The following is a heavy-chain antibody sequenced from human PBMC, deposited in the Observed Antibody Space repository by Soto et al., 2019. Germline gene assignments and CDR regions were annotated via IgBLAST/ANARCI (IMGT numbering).Heavy chain of an antibody. V-gene: IGHV4-34*01. CDR2: INHSGST. D-gene: IGHD2-21*02. Sequence: SETLSLTCAVYGGSFSGYYWSWIRQPPGKGLEWIGEINHSGSTNYNPSLKSRVTISVDTSKNQFSLKLSSVTAADTAVYYCARGYTVVTQEDWFDPWGQGTLVTVS. J-gene: IGHJ5*02. CDR3: ARGYTVVTQEDWFDP. CDR1: GGSFSGYY.